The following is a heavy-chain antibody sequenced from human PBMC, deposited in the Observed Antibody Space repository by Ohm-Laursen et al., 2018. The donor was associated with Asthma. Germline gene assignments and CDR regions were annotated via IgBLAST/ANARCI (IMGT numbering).Heavy chain of an antibody. CDR1: GYTFTSYY. CDR3: ARNGAYGDYLYHPDY. Sequence: SVKVSCKASGYTFTSYYMHWVRQAPGQGLEWMGIINPSGGSTSYAQKFQGRVTMTRDTPTSTVYMELSSLRSEDTAVYYCARNGAYGDYLYHPDYWGQGTLVTVSS. D-gene: IGHD4-17*01. CDR2: INPSGGST. J-gene: IGHJ4*02. V-gene: IGHV1-46*03.